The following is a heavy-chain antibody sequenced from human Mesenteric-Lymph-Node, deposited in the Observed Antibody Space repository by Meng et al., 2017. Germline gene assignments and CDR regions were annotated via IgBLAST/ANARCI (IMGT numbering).Heavy chain of an antibody. Sequence: QVQLQQWGGGLLKPSETLSLTCAVYGGSFSSRNWWSWVRQPPGKGLEWIGEIYHSGSTNYNPSLKSRVTISVDESKNQFSLRLSSVTAADTAVYFCARTNYGDYNWFDPWGQGTLVTVSS. V-gene: IGHV4-4*02. CDR1: GGSFSSRNW. J-gene: IGHJ5*02. CDR3: ARTNYGDYNWFDP. CDR2: IYHSGST. D-gene: IGHD4-17*01.